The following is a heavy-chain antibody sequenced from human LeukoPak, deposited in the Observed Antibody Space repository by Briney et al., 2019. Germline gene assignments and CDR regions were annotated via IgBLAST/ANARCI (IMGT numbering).Heavy chain of an antibody. D-gene: IGHD3-3*01. CDR3: ARDRYYDFWGGSHYYYMDV. CDR1: GGSMSNYY. V-gene: IGHV4-39*07. Sequence: SETLSLTCTVSGGSMSNYYWGWIRQPPGKGLEWIGSIYYSGSTYYNPSLKSRVTISVDTSKNQFSLKLSSVTAADTAVYYCARDRYYDFWGGSHYYYMDVWGKGTTVTVSS. CDR2: IYYSGST. J-gene: IGHJ6*03.